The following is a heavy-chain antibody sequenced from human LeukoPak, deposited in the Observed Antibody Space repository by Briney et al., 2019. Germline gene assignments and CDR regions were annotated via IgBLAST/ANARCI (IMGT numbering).Heavy chain of an antibody. J-gene: IGHJ4*02. CDR2: IYHSGST. Sequence: SETLSLTCTVSGYSISSGYYWGWIRQPPGKGLEWIASIYHSGSTYYNPSLKSRVTISVDTSKNQFSLKLTSVTAADTAVYYCARGLSMITFGGVIVIYYFDYWGQGTLVTVSS. D-gene: IGHD3-16*02. CDR3: ARGLSMITFGGVIVIYYFDY. CDR1: GYSISSGYY. V-gene: IGHV4-38-2*02.